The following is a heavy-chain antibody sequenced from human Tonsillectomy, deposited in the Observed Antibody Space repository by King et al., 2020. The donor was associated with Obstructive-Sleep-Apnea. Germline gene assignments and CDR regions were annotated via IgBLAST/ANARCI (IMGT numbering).Heavy chain of an antibody. V-gene: IGHV3-30*04. CDR2: ISYDGSNK. D-gene: IGHD2-2*02. J-gene: IGHJ6*02. CDR3: ARDRRYCTSTSCYTLYGMDV. CDR1: GFTFSSYP. Sequence: QLVQSGGGVVQPGRSLRLSCAASGFTFSSYPMHWGRQAPGKGLEWVAVISYDGSNKYYADSVKGRFTISRDNSKNTLYLQMNSLRAEDTAVYYCARDRRYCTSTSCYTLYGMDVWGQGTTVTVSS.